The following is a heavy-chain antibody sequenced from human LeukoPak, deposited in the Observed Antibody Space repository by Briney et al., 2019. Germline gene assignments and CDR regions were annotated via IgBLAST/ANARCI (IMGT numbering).Heavy chain of an antibody. V-gene: IGHV4-59*01. J-gene: IGHJ4*02. D-gene: IGHD3-3*01. Sequence: SETLSLTCTVPGGSISSYYWSWIRQPPGKGLEWIGYIYYSGSTIYNPSLKSRVTISVDTSKNQFSLKLSSVTAADTAVYYCARVNDFWSGYPYLTYYWGQGTLVTVSS. CDR2: IYYSGST. CDR3: ARVNDFWSGYPYLTYY. CDR1: GGSISSYY.